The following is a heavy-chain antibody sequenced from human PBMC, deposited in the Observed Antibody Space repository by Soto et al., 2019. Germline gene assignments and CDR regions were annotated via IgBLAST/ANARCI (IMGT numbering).Heavy chain of an antibody. J-gene: IGHJ5*02. D-gene: IGHD3-10*01. V-gene: IGHV4-39*01. CDR3: ARHGEVRGAKVSRWFDP. Sequence: QLQLQESGPGLVKPSETLSLTCTVSGGSISSSSYYWGWIRQPPGKGLEWIGSIYYSGSTYYNPSLKSRVTISVDTSKNQFSLKLSSVTAADTAVYYCARHGEVRGAKVSRWFDPWGQGTLVTVSS. CDR1: GGSISSSSYY. CDR2: IYYSGST.